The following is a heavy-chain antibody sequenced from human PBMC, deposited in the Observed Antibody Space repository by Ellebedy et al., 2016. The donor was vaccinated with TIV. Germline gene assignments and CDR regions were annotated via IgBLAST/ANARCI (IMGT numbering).Heavy chain of an antibody. J-gene: IGHJ4*02. Sequence: GESLKISCAVSGFPFSSYNMNWVRQAPGKGLEWVGRIRYKPRSYTIEYAASVKGRFTISRDDSKNSLYLQMNSLKTEDTAVYFCAKMGFCPNGVCRDFDYWGQGTLVTVSS. CDR2: IRYKPRSYTI. CDR3: AKMGFCPNGVCRDFDY. CDR1: GFPFSSYN. D-gene: IGHD2-8*01. V-gene: IGHV3-72*01.